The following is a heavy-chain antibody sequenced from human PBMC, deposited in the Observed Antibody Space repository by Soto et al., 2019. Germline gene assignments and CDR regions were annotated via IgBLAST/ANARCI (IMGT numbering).Heavy chain of an antibody. J-gene: IGHJ6*02. CDR1: GGSISSSSYY. CDR3: ARHCKRGYYYYYGMDV. V-gene: IGHV4-39*01. CDR2: IYYSGST. Sequence: QLQLQESGPGLVKPSETLSLTCSVSGGSISSSSYYWGWIRQPPGKGLEWIGSIYYSGSTYYNPSLKSRVTISGDTSKNQFAQKLSSVTAADTAVYYCARHCKRGYYYYYGMDVWGQGTTVTVTS.